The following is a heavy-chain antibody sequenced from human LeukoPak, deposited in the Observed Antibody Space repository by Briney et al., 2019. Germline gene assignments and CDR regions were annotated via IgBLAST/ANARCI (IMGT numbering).Heavy chain of an antibody. D-gene: IGHD3-3*01. V-gene: IGHV3-66*02. CDR2: IYSGGST. J-gene: IGHJ4*02. CDR3: ARESIFGVVTV. CDR1: GFTVSSNY. Sequence: GGSLRLSCAASGFTVSSNYMSWVRQASGKGLEWVSVIYSGGSTYYADSVKGRFTISRDNSKNTLYLQMNSLRAEDTAVYYCARESIFGVVTVWGQGTLVTVSS.